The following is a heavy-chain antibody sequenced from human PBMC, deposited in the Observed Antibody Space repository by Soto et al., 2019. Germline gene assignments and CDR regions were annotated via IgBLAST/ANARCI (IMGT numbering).Heavy chain of an antibody. D-gene: IGHD3-3*01. Sequence: GESLKISWKGSGYSFTSYWIGWVRQMPGKGLEWMGIIYPGDSDTRYSPSFQGQVTISADKSISTAYLQWSSLKASDTAMYYCAIGFYCWSYYYHYGIAFWAQGTTVIVSS. CDR1: GYSFTSYW. V-gene: IGHV5-51*01. J-gene: IGHJ6*02. CDR2: IYPGDSDT. CDR3: AIGFYCWSYYYHYGIAF.